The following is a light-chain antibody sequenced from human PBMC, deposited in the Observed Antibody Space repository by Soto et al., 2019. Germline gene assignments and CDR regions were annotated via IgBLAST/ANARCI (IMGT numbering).Light chain of an antibody. J-gene: IGLJ1*01. Sequence: QSVLTQPASVSGSPGQSITISCAGTSSDVGGYKYVSWYQQNPGKAPKLIIYEVSSRPSGVSNRFSGSKSGNTASLTISGLQAEDEAYCYCSSFTLARTLSVFGSGTKATVL. CDR1: SSDVGGYKY. CDR2: EVS. CDR3: SSFTLARTLSV. V-gene: IGLV2-14*01.